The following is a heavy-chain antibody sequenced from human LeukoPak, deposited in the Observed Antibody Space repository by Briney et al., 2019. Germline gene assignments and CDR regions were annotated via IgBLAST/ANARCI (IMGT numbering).Heavy chain of an antibody. D-gene: IGHD2-15*01. J-gene: IGHJ4*02. V-gene: IGHV4-34*01. Sequence: SETLSLTCAVYGGSFSGYYWSWIRQPPGKGLEWIGEINHSGSTNYNPSLKSRVTISVDTSKNQFSLKLSSVTAADTAVYYCARGRGYCSGGSCYQGGNLVYWGQGTLVTVSS. CDR1: GGSFSGYY. CDR3: ARGRGYCSGGSCYQGGNLVY. CDR2: INHSGST.